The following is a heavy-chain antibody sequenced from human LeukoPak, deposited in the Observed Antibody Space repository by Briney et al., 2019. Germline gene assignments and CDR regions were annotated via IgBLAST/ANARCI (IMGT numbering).Heavy chain of an antibody. V-gene: IGHV1-69*01. CDR2: IIPIFGTA. Sequence: SVKVSCKASGGTFSSYAISWVRQAPGQGLEWMGGIIPIFGTANYAQKFQGRVTITAGESTSTAYMELSSLRSEDTAVYYCASLTVRGVISDYWGQGTLVTVSS. D-gene: IGHD3-10*01. J-gene: IGHJ4*02. CDR3: ASLTVRGVISDY. CDR1: GGTFSSYA.